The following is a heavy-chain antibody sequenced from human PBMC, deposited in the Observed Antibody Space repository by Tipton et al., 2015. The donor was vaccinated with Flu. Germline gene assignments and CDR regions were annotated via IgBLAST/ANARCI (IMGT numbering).Heavy chain of an antibody. J-gene: IGHJ6*02. CDR1: GFTFYNAW. V-gene: IGHV3-15*01. D-gene: IGHD2-2*01. CDR3: SAQNCSATSCWYYYYGMDV. CDR2: IKSKIDGETT. Sequence: SLRLSCAASGFTFYNAWMTWVRQAPGKGLEWVGRIKSKIDGETTDYAAPVKGRFTISRDDSKNTLYLQMNSLKTEDTAVYYCSAQNCSATSCWYYYYGMDVWGQGTTVSVSS.